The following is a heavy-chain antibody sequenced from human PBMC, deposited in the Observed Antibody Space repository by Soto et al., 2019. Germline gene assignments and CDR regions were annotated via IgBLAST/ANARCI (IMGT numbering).Heavy chain of an antibody. CDR3: ATTARVPAANNYYYYGMDV. V-gene: IGHV1-24*01. CDR2: FDPEDGET. Sequence: GASVKVSWKVCGYSITELSMHWVRQAKEKGLEWMGGFDPEDGETIYAQKFQGRVTMTEDTSTDTAYMELSSLRSEDTAVYYCATTARVPAANNYYYYGMDVWGQGTTVTVSS. J-gene: IGHJ6*02. CDR1: GYSITELS. D-gene: IGHD2-2*01.